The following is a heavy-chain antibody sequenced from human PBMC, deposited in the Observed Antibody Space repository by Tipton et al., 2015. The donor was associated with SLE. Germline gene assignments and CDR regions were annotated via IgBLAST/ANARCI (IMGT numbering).Heavy chain of an antibody. CDR1: GFSFSSYA. CDR3: ARVNEGGPGAFVI. D-gene: IGHD1-1*01. Sequence: SLRLSCAASGFSFSSYAMHWVRQAPGKGLEWVAVISYDGGNKYYADSVKGRFTISRDNSKNTLYLQMNSLRAEDTAVYYCARVNEGGPGAFVIWGQGKMVTVSS. V-gene: IGHV3-30-3*01. CDR2: ISYDGGNK. J-gene: IGHJ3*02.